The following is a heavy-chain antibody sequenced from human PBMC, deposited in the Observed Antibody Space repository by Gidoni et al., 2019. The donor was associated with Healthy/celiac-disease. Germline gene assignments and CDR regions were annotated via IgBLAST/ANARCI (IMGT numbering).Heavy chain of an antibody. D-gene: IGHD3-3*01. J-gene: IGHJ3*02. CDR2: IIPIFGTA. CDR1: GGTFSSYA. Sequence: QVQLVQSGAEVKKPGSSVKVSCKASGGTFSSYAISWVRQAPGQGLEWMGGIIPIFGTANYAQKFQGRVTITADKSTSTAYMELSSLRSEDTAVYYCARDSQVSYEFWSGNDAFDIWGQGTMVTVSS. CDR3: ARDSQVSYEFWSGNDAFDI. V-gene: IGHV1-69*06.